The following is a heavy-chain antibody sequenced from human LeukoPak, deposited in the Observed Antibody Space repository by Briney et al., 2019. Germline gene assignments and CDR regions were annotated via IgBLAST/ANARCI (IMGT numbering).Heavy chain of an antibody. V-gene: IGHV4-34*01. D-gene: IGHD2-8*01. Sequence: SETLSLTCAVYGGSFSGYYWSWIRQPPGEGLEWIGEINHSGSTNYNPSLKSRVTISVDTSKNQFSLKLSSVTAADTAVYYCARKYCTNGVCPRLFDYWRQGTLVTVSS. J-gene: IGHJ4*02. CDR2: INHSGST. CDR3: ARKYCTNGVCPRLFDY. CDR1: GGSFSGYY.